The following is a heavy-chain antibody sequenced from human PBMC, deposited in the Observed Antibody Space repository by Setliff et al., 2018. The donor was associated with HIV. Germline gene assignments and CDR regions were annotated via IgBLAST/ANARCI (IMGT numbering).Heavy chain of an antibody. CDR1: GYIFMNND. J-gene: IGHJ6*03. Sequence: ASVKVSCKASGYIFMNNDISWVRQAPGQGLEWVGWVNPNRGNTGSAQKFQGRLTITRDTSKSTVYMELSSLRSEDTGVYYCARIVAPGSHGPDYYMDVWGKGTTVTVSS. D-gene: IGHD2-21*01. CDR2: VNPNRGNT. CDR3: ARIVAPGSHGPDYYMDV. V-gene: IGHV1-8*03.